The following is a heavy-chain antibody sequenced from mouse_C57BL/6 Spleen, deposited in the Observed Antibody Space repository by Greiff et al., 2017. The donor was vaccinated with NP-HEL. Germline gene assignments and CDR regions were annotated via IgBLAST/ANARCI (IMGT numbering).Heavy chain of an antibody. J-gene: IGHJ4*01. Sequence: QVQLQQPGAELVKPGASVKLSCKASGYTFTSYWMHWVKQRPGQGLEWIGMIHPNSGSTNYNEKFKSKATLTVDKSSSTAYMQLSSLTSEDSAVYYCARGSYGSSPWYYAMDYWGQGTSVTVSS. CDR1: GYTFTSYW. CDR2: IHPNSGST. V-gene: IGHV1-64*01. D-gene: IGHD1-1*01. CDR3: ARGSYGSSPWYYAMDY.